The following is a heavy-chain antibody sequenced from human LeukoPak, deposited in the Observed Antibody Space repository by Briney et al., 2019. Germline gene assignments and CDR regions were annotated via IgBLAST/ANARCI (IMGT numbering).Heavy chain of an antibody. CDR3: ARQKRNSSGWYGDY. CDR1: GGSISSGDYY. V-gene: IGHV4-30-4*08. CDR2: IYYSGTT. Sequence: NPSQTLSLTCTVSGGSISSGDYYWSWIRQPPGEGLEWIGYIYYSGTTYYNPSLKSRITISIDTSKSQFSLKLSSVTAADTAVYYCARQKRNSSGWYGDYWGQGTLVTVSS. J-gene: IGHJ4*02. D-gene: IGHD6-19*01.